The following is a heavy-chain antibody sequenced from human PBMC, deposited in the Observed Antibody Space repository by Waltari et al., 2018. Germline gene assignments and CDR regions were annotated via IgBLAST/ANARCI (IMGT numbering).Heavy chain of an antibody. Sequence: EVQLVESGGGLVQPGGSLRLSCAASGFTFSSYWMSWVRQAPGKGLEWVANIKQDGSEKYYVDSVKGRFTISRDNAKNSLYLQMNSLRAEDTAVYYCARATMVRGVYWYFDLWGRGTLVTVSS. D-gene: IGHD3-10*01. CDR1: GFTFSSYW. V-gene: IGHV3-7*04. CDR2: IKQDGSEK. J-gene: IGHJ2*01. CDR3: ARATMVRGVYWYFDL.